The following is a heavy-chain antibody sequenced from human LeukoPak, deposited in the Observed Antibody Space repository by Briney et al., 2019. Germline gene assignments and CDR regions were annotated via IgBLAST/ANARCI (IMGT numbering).Heavy chain of an antibody. J-gene: IGHJ4*02. CDR2: ISAYNGNT. D-gene: IGHD3-3*01. V-gene: IGHV1-18*01. CDR3: ARDPGDFWSGYNNGSADY. CDR1: GYTFTSYG. Sequence: ASVKVSCKASGYTFTSYGISWVRQAPGQGLERMGWISAYNGNTNYAQKLQGRVTMTTDTSTSTAYMELRSLRSDDTAVYYCARDPGDFWSGYNNGSADYWGQGTLVTVSS.